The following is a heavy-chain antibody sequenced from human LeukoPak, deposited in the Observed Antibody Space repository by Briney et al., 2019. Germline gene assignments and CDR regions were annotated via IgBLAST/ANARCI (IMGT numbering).Heavy chain of an antibody. J-gene: IGHJ4*02. CDR1: GYTFTIYG. V-gene: IGHV1-18*01. Sequence: ASVKLSCKASGYTFTIYGISWVRQAPGQGLEWMGWISTYNGNTNYAQKLQGRVTMTTDTSTTTAYMELRSLRSDDTAVFYCARDQLSTVTSFDYWGQGTLVTVSS. D-gene: IGHD4-11*01. CDR2: ISTYNGNT. CDR3: ARDQLSTVTSFDY.